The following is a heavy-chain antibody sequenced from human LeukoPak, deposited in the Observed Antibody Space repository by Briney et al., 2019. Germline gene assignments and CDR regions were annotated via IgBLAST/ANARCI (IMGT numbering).Heavy chain of an antibody. CDR2: IYHSGST. CDR1: GYSISSXXY. V-gene: IGHV4-38-2*02. Sequence: PSEXXXLXXTVSGYSISSXXYXGWIXRPPGKXXXWIGSIYHSGSTYYNPSLKSRVTISVDTSKNQFSLKLSSVTAADTAVYYCARVDPSLGELFWGQGTLVTVSS. D-gene: IGHD3-16*01. J-gene: IGHJ4*02. CDR3: ARVDPSLGELF.